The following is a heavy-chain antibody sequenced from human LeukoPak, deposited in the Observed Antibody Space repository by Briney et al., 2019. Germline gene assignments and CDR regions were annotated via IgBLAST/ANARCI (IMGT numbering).Heavy chain of an antibody. V-gene: IGHV3-48*02. CDR1: GXTFSHYS. CDR2: ISSSSVTT. Sequence: GGSLRLSCAASGXTFSHYSMNWVRQAPGKGLEWVSYISSSSVTTYYADSVKGRFTVSRDNAKNSLNLQMNSLRDEDTAVYYCARDHATTTYYYDRSAYPNWFDPWGQGTLVTVSS. J-gene: IGHJ5*02. D-gene: IGHD3-22*01. CDR3: ARDHATTTYYYDRSAYPNWFDP.